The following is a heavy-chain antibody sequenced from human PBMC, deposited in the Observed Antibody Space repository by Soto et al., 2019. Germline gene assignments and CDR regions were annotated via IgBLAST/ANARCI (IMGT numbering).Heavy chain of an antibody. J-gene: IGHJ4*02. V-gene: IGHV3-30*18. Sequence: QVLLVESGGGVVQPGRSLRLSCVASGFTFSSYGMHWVRQAPGKGLEWVAIISYDGSNTYYADSVKGRFTISPDNSKNTLYLQMNRLRAEDTSVYYCAKEGGLSGSYYISSSYYFDYWGQGTLVTVSS. CDR2: ISYDGSNT. CDR3: AKEGGLSGSYYISSSYYFDY. D-gene: IGHD1-26*01. CDR1: GFTFSSYG.